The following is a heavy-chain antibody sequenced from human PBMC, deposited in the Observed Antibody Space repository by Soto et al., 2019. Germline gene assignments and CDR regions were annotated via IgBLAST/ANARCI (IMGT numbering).Heavy chain of an antibody. J-gene: IGHJ5*02. CDR3: AKGSMPAHQVLDL. CDR2: ISSDGSDK. V-gene: IGHV3-30*18. CDR1: GFTFSNYG. Sequence: QVQLVESGGGVVQPGRSLRLSCAASGFTFSNYGMHWVRQAPGKGLEWVTTISSDGSDKYYADSVKGRFTISRDNSKNTLDLQMNGLRAEDTAVYYCAKGSMPAHQVLDLWGQGTLVTVSS. D-gene: IGHD6-6*01.